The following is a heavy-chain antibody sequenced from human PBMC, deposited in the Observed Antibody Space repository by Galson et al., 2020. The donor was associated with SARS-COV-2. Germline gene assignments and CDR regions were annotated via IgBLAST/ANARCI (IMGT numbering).Heavy chain of an antibody. J-gene: IGHJ4*02. CDR3: AGWYIRF. Sequence: GGSLRLPCAASAFTFSTSYMSWVRQAPGKGLEWISYIGGSSDVIKYADSVKGRFTISRDNAKNLLYLQMNSLRDEDTAVYYCAGWYIRFWGQGTLVTVSS. D-gene: IGHD6-19*01. CDR2: IGGSSDVI. V-gene: IGHV3-48*02. CDR1: AFTFSTSY.